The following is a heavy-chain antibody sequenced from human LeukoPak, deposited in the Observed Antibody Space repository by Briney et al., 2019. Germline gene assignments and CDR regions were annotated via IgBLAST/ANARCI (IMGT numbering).Heavy chain of an antibody. V-gene: IGHV4-4*07. D-gene: IGHD2-21*02. CDR3: ARGLRTYCGGDCYSDRFDY. CDR2: IYSSGST. Sequence: SETLSLTCTVSGVSISSYYWNWIRQPAGKGLEWIGRIYSSGSTNYNPSLKSRVTISVDTSKNQFSLKLSSVTAADTAVYYCARGLRTYCGGDCYSDRFDYWGQGTLVTVS. CDR1: GVSISSYY. J-gene: IGHJ4*02.